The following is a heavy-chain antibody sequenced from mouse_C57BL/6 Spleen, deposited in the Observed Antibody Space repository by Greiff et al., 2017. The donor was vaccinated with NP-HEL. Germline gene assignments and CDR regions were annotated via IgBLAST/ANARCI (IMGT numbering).Heavy chain of an antibody. J-gene: IGHJ4*01. CDR1: GFTFTDYY. V-gene: IGHV7-3*01. CDR3: ARSTVVAKAMGY. Sequence: EVQGVESGGGLVQPGGSLSLSCAASGFTFTDYYMSWVRQPPGKALEWLGFIRNKANGYTTEYSASVKGRFTISRDNYQSILYLQMNALGAEDSATYYCARSTVVAKAMGYWGQGTSVTVSS. D-gene: IGHD1-1*01. CDR2: IRNKANGYTT.